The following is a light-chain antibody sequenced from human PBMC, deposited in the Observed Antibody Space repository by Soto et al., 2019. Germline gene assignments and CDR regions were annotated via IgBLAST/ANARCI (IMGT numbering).Light chain of an antibody. CDR3: QQYYSYSWT. J-gene: IGKJ1*01. V-gene: IGKV1-5*03. CDR2: KAS. CDR1: QTISSW. Sequence: DIQMTQSPSTLSGSVGDRVTITCRASQTISSWLAWYQQKPGKAPKLLIYKASTLKSGVPSRFSGSGSGTEFTLTISSLQPDDFATYYRQQYYSYSWTFGQGTKVDIK.